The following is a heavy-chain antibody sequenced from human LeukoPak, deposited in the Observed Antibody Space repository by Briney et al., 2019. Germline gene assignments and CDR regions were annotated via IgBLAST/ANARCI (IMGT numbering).Heavy chain of an antibody. CDR3: ARRRGSYGYFDY. D-gene: IGHD1-26*01. J-gene: IGHJ4*02. CDR2: IYHSGST. CDR1: GGSISSSNW. V-gene: IGHV4-4*02. Sequence: SGTLSLTCAVSGGSISSSNWWSWVRQPPGKGLEWIGEIYHSGSTDYNPSLKSRVTISVDTSKNQFSLKLSSVTAADTAVYYCARRRGSYGYFDYWGQGTLVTVSS.